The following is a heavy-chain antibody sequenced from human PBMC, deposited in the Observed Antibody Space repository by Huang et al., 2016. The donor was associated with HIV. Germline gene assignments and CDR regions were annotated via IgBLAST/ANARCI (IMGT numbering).Heavy chain of an antibody. Sequence: QVHLVQSGAEVKKHGASVKVSCKASGYTLTNYDINWVRQDPGRGLGWIGLIHPNTGNTGFAQSFQGRVTMTRKTSITTAYMELTSLTSEDTAVYYCARSAYGDLDYWGLGTLVIVSS. CDR2: IHPNTGNT. V-gene: IGHV1-8*02. D-gene: IGHD4-17*01. J-gene: IGHJ4*02. CDR1: GYTLTNYD. CDR3: ARSAYGDLDY.